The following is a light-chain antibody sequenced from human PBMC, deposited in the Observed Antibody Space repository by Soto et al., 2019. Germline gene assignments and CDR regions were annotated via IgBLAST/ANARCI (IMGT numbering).Light chain of an antibody. CDR1: NSDIGTSKY. J-gene: IGLJ3*02. Sequence: QSALTQPVSVSGSLGQSITISCTGTNSDIGTSKYVSWYQQHPGKAPKLMIYEGNKWPSGISNRFSGSKSGNTASLTISGLQAEDEADYYCCSYAGSSTMVFGGGTQLTVL. CDR3: CSYAGSSTMV. CDR2: EGN. V-gene: IGLV2-23*01.